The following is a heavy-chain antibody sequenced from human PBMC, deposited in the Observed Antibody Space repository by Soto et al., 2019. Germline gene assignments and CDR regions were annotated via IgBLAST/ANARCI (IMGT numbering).Heavy chain of an antibody. Sequence: GGSLRLSCAASGFTFRTYWLSWVRQVPGKGLEWVANINLDGSEKNYVDSVKGRFTISRDNARNSLYLQMNSLRDEDTAVYYCARDHGTGYPYSYGMDVWGQGTTVTVSS. CDR2: INLDGSEK. CDR3: ARDHGTGYPYSYGMDV. V-gene: IGHV3-7*01. J-gene: IGHJ6*02. CDR1: GFTFRTYW. D-gene: IGHD3-16*01.